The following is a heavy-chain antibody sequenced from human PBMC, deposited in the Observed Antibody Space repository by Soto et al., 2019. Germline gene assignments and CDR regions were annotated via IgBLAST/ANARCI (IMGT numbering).Heavy chain of an antibody. CDR2: ISGSGGST. V-gene: IGHV3-23*01. CDR1: GFTFSSYA. D-gene: IGHD3-10*01. CDR3: AKLIRSGSYPDEPYYYYGMDV. Sequence: SGGSLRLSCAASGFTFSSYAMSWVRQAPGKGLEWVSAISGSGGSTYYADSVKGRFTISRDNSKNTLYLQMNSLRAEDTAVYYCAKLIRSGSYPDEPYYYYGMDVWGQGTTVTVSS. J-gene: IGHJ6*02.